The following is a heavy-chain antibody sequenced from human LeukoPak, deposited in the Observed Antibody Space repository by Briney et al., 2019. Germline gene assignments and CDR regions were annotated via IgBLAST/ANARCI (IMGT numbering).Heavy chain of an antibody. Sequence: ASAKVSCKASGYTFASYGITWVRQAPGQGLEWMGWISAYNGNTNYAQKLQGRVTMTTDTSTSTAYMELRSLRSDDTAIYYCARGAAGKGNWFDPWGQGTLVTVSS. J-gene: IGHJ5*02. CDR2: ISAYNGNT. CDR3: ARGAAGKGNWFDP. CDR1: GYTFASYG. D-gene: IGHD6-13*01. V-gene: IGHV1-18*01.